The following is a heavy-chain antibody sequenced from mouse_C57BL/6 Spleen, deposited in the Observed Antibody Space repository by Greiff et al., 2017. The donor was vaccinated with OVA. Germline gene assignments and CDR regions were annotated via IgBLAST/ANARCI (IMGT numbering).Heavy chain of an antibody. CDR3: ARGDYYGSPY. V-gene: IGHV5-17*01. Sequence: VKLVESGGGLVKPGGSLKLSCAASGFTFSDYGMHWVRQAPEKGLEWVAYISSGSSTIYYADTVKGRFTISRDNAKNTLFLQMTSLRSEDTAMYYCARGDYYGSPYWGQGTTLTVSS. CDR2: ISSGSSTI. J-gene: IGHJ2*01. D-gene: IGHD1-1*01. CDR1: GFTFSDYG.